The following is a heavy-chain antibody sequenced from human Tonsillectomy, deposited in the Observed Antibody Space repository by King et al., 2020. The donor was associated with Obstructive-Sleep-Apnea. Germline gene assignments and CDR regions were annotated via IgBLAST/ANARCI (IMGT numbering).Heavy chain of an antibody. CDR3: VRDRRWNNWFDP. CDR2: INSDGNRK. Sequence: VQLVESGGDLVQPGGSLRLSCAASGFTLSSYRMHWVRQAPGKGLVWVSRINSDGNRKTYADSVKGRVTISRDNAKNTLYLQMNSLRVEDTAVYFCVRDRRWNNWFDPWGQGTLVTVSS. D-gene: IGHD4-23*01. V-gene: IGHV3-74*01. J-gene: IGHJ5*02. CDR1: GFTLSSYR.